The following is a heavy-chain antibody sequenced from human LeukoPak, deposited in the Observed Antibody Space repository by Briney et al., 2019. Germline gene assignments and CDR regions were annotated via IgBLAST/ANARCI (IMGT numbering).Heavy chain of an antibody. V-gene: IGHV1-2*02. CDR3: ARDLVGYCSSTSCSPRPQNWFDP. CDR1: GYTFTGYY. Sequence: ASVKISCKASGYTFTGYYMHWVRQAPGQGLEWMGWINPNSGGTNYAQKFQGRVTRTRDTSISTAYMELSRLRSDDTAVYYCARDLVGYCSSTSCSPRPQNWFDPWGQGTLVTVSS. J-gene: IGHJ5*02. CDR2: INPNSGGT. D-gene: IGHD2-2*01.